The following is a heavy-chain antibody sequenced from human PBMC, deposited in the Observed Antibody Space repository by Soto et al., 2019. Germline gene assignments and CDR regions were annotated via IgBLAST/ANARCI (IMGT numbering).Heavy chain of an antibody. J-gene: IGHJ4*02. D-gene: IGHD1-26*01. CDR2: INTYKGNT. Sequence: ASVKVSCKVFGYTFTSYGMSWVRQAPGQGLEWMGWINTYKGNTNYAQKLQGRVTMTTDTSTSTAYMELRSLTSDDTAVYYCARNARELLLPQNWGQGTLVTVSS. V-gene: IGHV1-18*01. CDR1: GYTFTSYG. CDR3: ARNARELLLPQN.